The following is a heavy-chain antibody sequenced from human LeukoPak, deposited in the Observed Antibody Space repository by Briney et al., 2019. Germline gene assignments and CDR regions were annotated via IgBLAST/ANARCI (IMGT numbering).Heavy chain of an antibody. J-gene: IGHJ3*02. Sequence: GGSLRLSCAASGFTFSTYSMHWVRQAPGTGLEWASSISSSRSYVYYADSVKGRFTISRGNAKNSLYLQMNSLRAEDTAVYYCARDGWYSSGWNAFDIWGQGTMVTVSS. CDR2: ISSSRSYV. CDR1: GFTFSTYS. D-gene: IGHD6-19*01. V-gene: IGHV3-21*01. CDR3: ARDGWYSSGWNAFDI.